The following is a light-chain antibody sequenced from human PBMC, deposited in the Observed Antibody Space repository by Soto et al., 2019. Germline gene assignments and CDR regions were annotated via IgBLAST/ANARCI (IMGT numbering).Light chain of an antibody. V-gene: IGLV1-40*01. CDR2: GNS. CDR1: SSNIGAGYD. J-gene: IGLJ1*01. Sequence: QAVVTQPPSVSGAPGQRVTISCTGSSSNIGAGYDVHWYQQLPGTAPKLLIYGNSNRPSGVPDRFFGSKSGTSASLAITGLQAEDETDYYCQSYDSSLSAYVFGTGTKVTVL. CDR3: QSYDSSLSAYV.